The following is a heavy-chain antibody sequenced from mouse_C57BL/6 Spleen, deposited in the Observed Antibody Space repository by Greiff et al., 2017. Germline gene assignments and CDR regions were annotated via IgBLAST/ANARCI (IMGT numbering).Heavy chain of an antibody. CDR1: GYAFSSSW. D-gene: IGHD4-1*01. CDR3: ARGGLGFDY. CDR2: IYPGDGAT. Sequence: QVQLQQSGPELVKPGASVKISCKASGYAFSSSWMNWVKQRPGKGLEWIGRIYPGDGATNYHGKFKGKATLTADKSSSTAYMHRSSLTSEDSAVYFCARGGLGFDYWGQGTTRTVAS. J-gene: IGHJ2*01. V-gene: IGHV1-82*01.